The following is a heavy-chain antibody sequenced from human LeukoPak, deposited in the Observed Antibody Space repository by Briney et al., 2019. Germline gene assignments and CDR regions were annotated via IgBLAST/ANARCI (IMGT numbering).Heavy chain of an antibody. D-gene: IGHD1-26*01. J-gene: IGHJ4*02. V-gene: IGHV3-30*04. CDR3: ARDIVGDIHCDY. CDR2: ISTDGTYT. CDR1: GFTFSNYA. Sequence: GRSLRLSCAASGFTFSNYAMHWVRQAPGKGLEWVAVISTDGTYTSYADSVKGRFTISRDNSRNTVFLQMNSLRAEDTAVYYCARDIVGDIHCDYWGKGTLVTVSS.